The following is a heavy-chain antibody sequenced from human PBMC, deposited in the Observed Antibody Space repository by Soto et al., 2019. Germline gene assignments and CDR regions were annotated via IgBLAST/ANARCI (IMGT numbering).Heavy chain of an antibody. Sequence: QVQLVQSGAEVKKPGSSVKVSCKASGGTFRTESINWVRQAPGRGLEWMGGIIPVFGTSDYAQKFQGRVKTTADESTTTAYMELSSLRSDDTPVYYSARGHAFAGNSDAFDICGQGTMVTVSS. CDR2: IIPVFGTS. CDR1: GGTFRTES. V-gene: IGHV1-69*12. CDR3: ARGHAFAGNSDAFDI. J-gene: IGHJ3*02. D-gene: IGHD6-13*01.